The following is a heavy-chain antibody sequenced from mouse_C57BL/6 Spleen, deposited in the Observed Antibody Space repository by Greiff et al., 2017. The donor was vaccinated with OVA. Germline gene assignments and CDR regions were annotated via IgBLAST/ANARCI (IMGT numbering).Heavy chain of an antibody. J-gene: IGHJ2*01. Sequence: DVKLQESGPGLVKPSQSLSLTCSVTGYSITSGYYWNWIRQFPGNKLEWMGYISYDGSNNYNPSLKNRISITRDTAKNQFCLKLNSVTTEDTATYYCARDDYFDYWGQGTTLTVSS. V-gene: IGHV3-6*01. CDR2: ISYDGSN. CDR3: ARDDYFDY. CDR1: GYSITSGYY.